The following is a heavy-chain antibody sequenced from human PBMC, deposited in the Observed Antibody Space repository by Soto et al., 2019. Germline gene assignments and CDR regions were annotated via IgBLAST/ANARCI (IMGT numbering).Heavy chain of an antibody. J-gene: IGHJ3*02. CDR2: ISYDGSNK. CDR1: GFTFSSYG. V-gene: IGHV3-30*18. D-gene: IGHD3-10*01. Sequence: QVQLVESGRGVVQPGRSLRLSCAASGFTFSSYGMHWVRQAPGKGLEWVAVISYDGSNKYYADSVKGRFTISRDNSKNTLYLQMNSLRAEDTAVYYCANLPGNYNDDAFDIWGQGTMVTVSS. CDR3: ANLPGNYNDDAFDI.